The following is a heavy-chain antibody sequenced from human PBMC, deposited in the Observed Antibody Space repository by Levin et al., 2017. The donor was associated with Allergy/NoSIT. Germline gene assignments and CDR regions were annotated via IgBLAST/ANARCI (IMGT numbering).Heavy chain of an antibody. CDR1: GFTFSRFW. V-gene: IGHV3-7*01. Sequence: GGSLRLSCAASGFTFSRFWMYWVRQAPGKGLEWVAKINQDGSELYYMDSVKGRFTISRDNAKNSLYLQMDSLRAEDTALYYCARDAVAGWSQDYWGQGTLVTVSS. D-gene: IGHD6-19*01. CDR2: INQDGSEL. J-gene: IGHJ4*02. CDR3: ARDAVAGWSQDY.